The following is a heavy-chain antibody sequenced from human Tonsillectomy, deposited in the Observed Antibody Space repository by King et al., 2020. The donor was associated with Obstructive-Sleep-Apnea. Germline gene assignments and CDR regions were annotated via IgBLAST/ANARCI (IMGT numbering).Heavy chain of an antibody. CDR2: IKSKTDGGTT. D-gene: IGHD2-2*01. Sequence: VQLVESGGGLVKPGGSLRLSCAASGFTFSNAWMSWVRQAPGKGLEWVGRIKSKTDGGTTDYAAPVKGRFTISRDDSKNTLYLQMNSLKTEDTAVYYCTTPEVVVVPAAISYYYYYGMDVWGQGTTVTVSS. J-gene: IGHJ6*02. CDR1: GFTFSNAW. V-gene: IGHV3-15*01. CDR3: TTPEVVVVPAAISYYYYYGMDV.